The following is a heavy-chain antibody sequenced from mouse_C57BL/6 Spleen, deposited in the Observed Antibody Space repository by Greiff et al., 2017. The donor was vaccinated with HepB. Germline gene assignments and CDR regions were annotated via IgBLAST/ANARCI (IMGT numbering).Heavy chain of an antibody. D-gene: IGHD3-2*02. CDR2: IDPSDSET. CDR1: GYTFTSYW. Sequence: VQLQQPGAELVRPGSSVKLSCKASGYTFTSYWMHWVKQRPIQGLEWIGNIDPSDSETHYNQKFKDKATLTVDKSSSTAYMQLSSLTSEDSAVYYCARGGAQATYYFDYWGQGTTLTVSS. J-gene: IGHJ2*01. CDR3: ARGGAQATYYFDY. V-gene: IGHV1-52*01.